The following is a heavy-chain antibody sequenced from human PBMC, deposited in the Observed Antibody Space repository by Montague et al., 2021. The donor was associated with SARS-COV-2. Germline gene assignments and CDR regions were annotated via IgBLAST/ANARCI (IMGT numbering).Heavy chain of an antibody. D-gene: IGHD3-9*01. CDR2: VYYSGST. V-gene: IGHV4-39*01. Sequence: SETLSLTCTVSGGSISSSSYYWGWIRQPPGKGLEWIGCVYYSGSTXYNPSLKSRVTISVDTSKNQFSLKLSSVTAADTAVYYCARHGSSGYFDWLGDWGQGTLVTVSS. CDR1: GGSISSSSYY. J-gene: IGHJ4*02. CDR3: ARHGSSGYFDWLGD.